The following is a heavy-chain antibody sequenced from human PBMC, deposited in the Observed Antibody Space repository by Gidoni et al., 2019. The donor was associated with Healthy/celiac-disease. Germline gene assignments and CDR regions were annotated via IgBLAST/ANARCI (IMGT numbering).Heavy chain of an antibody. CDR3: ARSGYSGYGYYFDY. CDR1: GFTFRSYS. Sequence: EVQLVESGGGLAKPGGSLRLSCAASGFTFRSYSMNWVRQAPGKGLEWVPSISSSSSYLYYTDSVKGRFTISRDNAKNSLYLQMNSLRAEDTAVYYCARSGYSGYGYYFDYWGQGTLVTVSS. CDR2: ISSSSSYL. D-gene: IGHD5-12*01. V-gene: IGHV3-21*01. J-gene: IGHJ4*02.